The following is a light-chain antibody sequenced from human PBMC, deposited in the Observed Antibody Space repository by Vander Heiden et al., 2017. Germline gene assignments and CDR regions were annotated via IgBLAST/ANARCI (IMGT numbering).Light chain of an antibody. CDR2: GAS. Sequence: EIVMTQSPATLSVSHGERATLSCRASQSVSSNLAWYQQKPGQAPRLLIYGASTRATGIPARFSGSGSGTEFTLTISSLQSEDFAVYYCQQDNNWPETFGQGTKVEIK. J-gene: IGKJ1*01. CDR1: QSVSSN. V-gene: IGKV3-15*01. CDR3: QQDNNWPET.